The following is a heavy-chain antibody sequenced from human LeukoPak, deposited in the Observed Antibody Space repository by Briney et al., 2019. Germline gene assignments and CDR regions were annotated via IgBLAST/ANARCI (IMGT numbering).Heavy chain of an antibody. CDR3: ARDREGTSVWPRRNYYYMDV. CDR1: GGSFSGYY. V-gene: IGHV4-4*07. D-gene: IGHD6-19*01. J-gene: IGHJ6*03. Sequence: PSETLSLTCAVYGGSFSGYYWTWIRQPAGKGLEWIGHIYTSGSTNFNPSLKSRVTMSVDTSKNQFSLKLTSVAAADTAVYYCARDREGTSVWPRRNYYYMDVWGKGTTVTISS. CDR2: IYTSGST.